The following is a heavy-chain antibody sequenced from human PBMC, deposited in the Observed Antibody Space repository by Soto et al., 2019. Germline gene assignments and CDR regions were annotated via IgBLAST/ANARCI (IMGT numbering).Heavy chain of an antibody. CDR2: IYNDGSYT. CDR3: TRGPRPISTGTGAY. D-gene: IGHD3-10*01. CDR1: GFIFKMYW. Sequence: VGSLRLSCAASGFIFKMYWMHWVRQTPGKGLVWTSRIYNDGSYTDYADSVKGRFTISRDNVNDTLYLQMNNLRAEDSGLYYCTRGPRPISTGTGAYWGQGTQVTVSS. J-gene: IGHJ4*02. V-gene: IGHV3-74*01.